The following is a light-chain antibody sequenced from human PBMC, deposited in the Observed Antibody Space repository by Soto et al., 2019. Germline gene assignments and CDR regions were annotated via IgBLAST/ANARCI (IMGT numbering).Light chain of an antibody. CDR3: SSYTSSSTPVV. J-gene: IGLJ2*01. Sequence: HSALTQPASVSGSPGQSITISCTGTSSDVGGYNYVSWYQQHPGKAPKLMIYDVSNRPSGVSNRFSGSKSGNTASLTISGLQAEDEADYYCSSYTSSSTPVVFCGGTKLTVL. CDR2: DVS. V-gene: IGLV2-14*01. CDR1: SSDVGGYNY.